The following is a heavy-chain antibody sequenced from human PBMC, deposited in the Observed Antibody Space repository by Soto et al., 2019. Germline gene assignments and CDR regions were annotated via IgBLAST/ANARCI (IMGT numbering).Heavy chain of an antibody. CDR1: GGSISSYY. V-gene: IGHV4-59*06. Sequence: PSETLSLTCTVSGGSISSYYWSWIRHLPEKGLEWIGYIYYSGSTYYNPSLKSRVTISVDTSKNQFALKLSSVTAADTAVYYCARDGGSTVKILDAFDIWGQGTMVTVSS. CDR2: IYYSGST. CDR3: ARDGGSTVKILDAFDI. J-gene: IGHJ3*02. D-gene: IGHD4-17*01.